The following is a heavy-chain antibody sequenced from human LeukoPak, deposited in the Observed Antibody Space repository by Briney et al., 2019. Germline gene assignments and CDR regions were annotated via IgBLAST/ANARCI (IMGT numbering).Heavy chain of an antibody. V-gene: IGHV1-8*01. CDR1: GYTFTSYD. Sequence: ASVKVSCKASGYTFTSYDINWVRQATGQGLELMGFMNPNSGNTRYAQKLQGRVTMTRNTSISTPYMELSTLKSEDTAVYYCARARGGADADYWGQGTLVTVSS. CDR2: MNPNSGNT. D-gene: IGHD3-16*01. CDR3: ARARGGADADY. J-gene: IGHJ4*02.